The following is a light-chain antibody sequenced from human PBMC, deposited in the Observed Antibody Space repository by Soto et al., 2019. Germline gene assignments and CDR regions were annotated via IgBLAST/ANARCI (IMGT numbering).Light chain of an antibody. CDR1: QSVSSTY. V-gene: IGKV3-20*01. Sequence: EVVLTQSPGNLSLSPGERATLSCRASQSVSSTYFAWYQQKPGQAPRLLIYAASRRETGIPDTFSGSGSGTDFTLTISRLEPEDFAVYYCQQYDSSPYTFGQGTKLEIK. J-gene: IGKJ2*01. CDR3: QQYDSSPYT. CDR2: AAS.